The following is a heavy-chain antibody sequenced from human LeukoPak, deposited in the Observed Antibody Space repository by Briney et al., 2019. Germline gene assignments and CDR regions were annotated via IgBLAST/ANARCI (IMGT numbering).Heavy chain of an antibody. CDR3: AREGDGYNYPWDFDY. CDR2: ISYDGSNK. J-gene: IGHJ4*02. D-gene: IGHD5-24*01. V-gene: IGHV3-30*03. Sequence: GGSLRLSCAASGFTFSSYGMHWVRQAPGKGLEWVAVISYDGSNKYYADSVKGRFTISRDNSKNTLYLQMNSLRAEDTAVYYCAREGDGYNYPWDFDYWGQGTLVTVSS. CDR1: GFTFSSYG.